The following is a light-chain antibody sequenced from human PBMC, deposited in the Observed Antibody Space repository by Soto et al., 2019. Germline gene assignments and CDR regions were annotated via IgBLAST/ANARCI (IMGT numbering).Light chain of an antibody. CDR3: QQYKSYWT. Sequence: IVMTQSPATLSVSPGGRAPLSCRASQTVTNNLAWYQQQPGQAPRLLIFGASTRATGIPARFSGSGSGTEFTLTINSLQPDDFATYYCQQYKSYWTFGQGTKVDIK. CDR1: QTVTNN. V-gene: IGKV3-15*01. CDR2: GAS. J-gene: IGKJ1*01.